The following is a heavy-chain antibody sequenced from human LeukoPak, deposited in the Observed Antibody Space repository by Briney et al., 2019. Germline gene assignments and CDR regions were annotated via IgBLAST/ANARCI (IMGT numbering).Heavy chain of an antibody. Sequence: GGSLRLSCAASGFTFSNYAMSWVRQAPGKGLEWVSAISGSGGNTYYADSVKGRFTISINNSKNTLYLQMNSLRAGDTAVYYCAKAVDGVVARDWFDPWGQGTLVTVSS. CDR2: ISGSGGNT. J-gene: IGHJ5*02. CDR1: GFTFSNYA. V-gene: IGHV3-23*01. CDR3: AKAVDGVVARDWFDP. D-gene: IGHD2-15*01.